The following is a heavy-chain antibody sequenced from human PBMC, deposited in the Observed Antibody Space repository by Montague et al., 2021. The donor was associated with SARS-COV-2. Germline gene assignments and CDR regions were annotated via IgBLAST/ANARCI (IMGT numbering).Heavy chain of an antibody. CDR3: ARGLWFGELLKRYYYYGMDV. V-gene: IGHV6-1*01. D-gene: IGHD3-10*01. J-gene: IGHJ6*02. CDR2: TYYRSRWYN. Sequence: CAISGDSVSSNSATWNWIRQSPSRGLEWLVRTYYRSRWYNDYAVSVKSRITINPDTSKNQFSLQLNSVTPEDTAVYYCARGLWFGELLKRYYYYGMDVWGQGTTVTVSS. CDR1: GDSVSSNSAT.